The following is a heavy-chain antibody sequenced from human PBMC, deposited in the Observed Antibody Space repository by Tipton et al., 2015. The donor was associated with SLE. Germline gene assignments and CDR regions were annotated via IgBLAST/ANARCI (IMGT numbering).Heavy chain of an antibody. J-gene: IGHJ4*02. CDR3: AKAQSGSGSNFDY. Sequence: SLRLSCAASGFTFSSYGMHWVRQAPGKGLEWVAVIRYDGGNKYYADSVKGRFTISRDNSKNTLYLQMNSLRAEDTAVYYCAKAQSGSGSNFDYWGQGTLVTVSS. CDR2: IRYDGGNK. D-gene: IGHD3-10*01. CDR1: GFTFSSYG. V-gene: IGHV3-30*02.